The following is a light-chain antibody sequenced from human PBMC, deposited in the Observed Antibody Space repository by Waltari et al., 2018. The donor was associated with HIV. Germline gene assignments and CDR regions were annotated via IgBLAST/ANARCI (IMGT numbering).Light chain of an antibody. CDR1: RSDVGSYNL. CDR2: EVS. Sequence: QSALTQPASVSGSPGQSITISCTGTRSDVGSYNLVSWYQQHPGKAPKLMIYEVSKRPSGIPERFSGSDSGNTATLTISGAQAVDEADYYCQAWDSNTAVFGGGTKLTVL. CDR3: QAWDSNTAV. V-gene: IGLV2-14*02. J-gene: IGLJ2*01.